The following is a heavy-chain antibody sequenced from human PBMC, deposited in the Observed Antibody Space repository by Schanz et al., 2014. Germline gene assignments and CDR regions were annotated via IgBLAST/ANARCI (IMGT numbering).Heavy chain of an antibody. Sequence: EVHLVESGGSLVQPGGSLRLSCVASGFTFFGSFAMSWVRQAPGKGLEWVSGMSGSGGSTYDADSVKGRFTISRDNSKNTLYLQMNSLRAEDSAVYYCAKDHAGSDILTALGNWGQGTLVTVSS. CDR2: MSGSGGST. V-gene: IGHV3-23*04. CDR1: GFTFFGSFA. CDR3: AKDHAGSDILTALGN. D-gene: IGHD3-9*01. J-gene: IGHJ4*02.